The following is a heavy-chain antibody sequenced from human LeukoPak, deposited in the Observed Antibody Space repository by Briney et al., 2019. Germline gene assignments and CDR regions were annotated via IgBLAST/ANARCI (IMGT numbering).Heavy chain of an antibody. Sequence: GGSLRLSCAASGFTFSSYWMHWVRHAPGKGLVWVSRINSDGSSTSYADSVKGRFTISRDNAKNTLYLRMNSLRAEDTAVYYCATGQGHGMDVWGQGTTVTVSS. V-gene: IGHV3-74*01. J-gene: IGHJ6*02. CDR2: INSDGSST. CDR1: GFTFSSYW. D-gene: IGHD1-14*01. CDR3: ATGQGHGMDV.